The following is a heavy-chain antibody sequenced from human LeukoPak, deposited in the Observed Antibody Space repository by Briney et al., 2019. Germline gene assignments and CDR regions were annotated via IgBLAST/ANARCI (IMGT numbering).Heavy chain of an antibody. CDR3: AKWASDNRAFDL. CDR2: GHYSGTT. V-gene: IGHV4-59*08. CDR1: GTSITSYY. J-gene: IGHJ4*02. Sequence: SETLSLTCTVSGTSITSYYWNWIRQAPGQGPEWIGYGHYSGTTKYNPPLKSRVTISVDTSKNQFSLRLSSVTAADTAVYFCAKWASDNRAFDLWGQGTLVTVSS. D-gene: IGHD2-8*01.